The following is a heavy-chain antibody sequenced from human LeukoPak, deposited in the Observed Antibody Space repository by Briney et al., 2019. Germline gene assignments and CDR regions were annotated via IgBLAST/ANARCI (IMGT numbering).Heavy chain of an antibody. CDR2: IYSDGST. D-gene: IGHD3-16*01. CDR1: GFGVSGYY. Sequence: GGSLRLSCAASGFGVSGYYMSWVRQAPGKGLEWVSVIYSDGSTFYADSVKGRFTISRHNSKNTLDLQMNSLRPDDTAVYYCARAVGEGWVDYWGQGTLVTVSS. V-gene: IGHV3-53*04. CDR3: ARAVGEGWVDY. J-gene: IGHJ4*02.